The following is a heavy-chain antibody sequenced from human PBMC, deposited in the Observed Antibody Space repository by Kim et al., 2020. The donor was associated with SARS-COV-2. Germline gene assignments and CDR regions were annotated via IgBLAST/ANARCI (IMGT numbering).Heavy chain of an antibody. CDR3: ARGSTVAGTGWFDP. V-gene: IGHV1-69*04. J-gene: IGHJ5*02. D-gene: IGHD6-19*01. Sequence: PKVQGRVTITAANSTSTAYMELSSLGSEDTAVYYCARGSTVAGTGWFDPWGQGTLVTVSS.